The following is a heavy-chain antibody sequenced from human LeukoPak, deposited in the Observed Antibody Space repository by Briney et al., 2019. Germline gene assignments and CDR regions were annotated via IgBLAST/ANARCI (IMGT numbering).Heavy chain of an antibody. CDR2: ISDDGSIT. CDR1: GFTSRRDW. D-gene: IGHD5/OR15-5a*01. V-gene: IGHV3-74*03. CDR3: VGRYYEYNVYDRHFDF. J-gene: IGHJ4*02. Sequence: GGSLRLSRAASGFTSRRDWMHWVRQAPGKGQVWVSRISDDGSITTYADSVQGRFTISRDNAKSTVFLQMNSLRVEDTAVYFCVGRYYEYNVYDRHFDFWGQGILVTVSS.